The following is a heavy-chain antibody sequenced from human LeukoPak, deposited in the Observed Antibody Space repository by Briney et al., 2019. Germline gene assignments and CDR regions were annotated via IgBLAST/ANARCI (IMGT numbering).Heavy chain of an antibody. Sequence: ASVKVSCKASGYTFTTFCIHWVRQAPGQRLEWMGMINPSSGSTRFAQKFKDRVTMTRDMSTNTVYMEVSSLRFEDTALYYCARATRGYDSGRDFDYWGQGTLVTVSS. D-gene: IGHD3-10*01. CDR3: ARATRGYDSGRDFDY. J-gene: IGHJ4*02. CDR1: GYTFTTFC. CDR2: INPSSGST. V-gene: IGHV1-46*01.